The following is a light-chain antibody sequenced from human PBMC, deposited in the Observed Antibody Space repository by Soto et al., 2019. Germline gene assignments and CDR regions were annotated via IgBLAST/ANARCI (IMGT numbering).Light chain of an antibody. CDR3: QQRSNWPRIT. V-gene: IGKV3-11*01. CDR2: DAS. CDR1: QSVSSY. J-gene: IGKJ5*01. Sequence: IVLTQFPASLSLSPGERATLSCRASQSVSSYVACYQQKPGQAPRLLSYDASNRATGIPARFSGSGSGTVFTLTIGSLEPEDFAVYYCQQRSNWPRITFGQGTRLEIK.